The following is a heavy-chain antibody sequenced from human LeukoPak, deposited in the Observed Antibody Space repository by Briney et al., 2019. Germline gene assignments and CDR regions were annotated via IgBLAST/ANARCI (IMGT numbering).Heavy chain of an antibody. V-gene: IGHV3-23*01. D-gene: IGHD3-10*01. CDR2: ISGSGGST. J-gene: IGHJ4*02. CDR1: GFTFSSYA. Sequence: GGSLRLSCAASGFTFSSYAMTWVRQAPGKGLDWVSSISGSGGSTYYADSVKGRFTISRDNSKNTLYLQMNSLRAGDTAVYYCAKGSGYYFDYWGQGTLVTVSS. CDR3: AKGSGYYFDY.